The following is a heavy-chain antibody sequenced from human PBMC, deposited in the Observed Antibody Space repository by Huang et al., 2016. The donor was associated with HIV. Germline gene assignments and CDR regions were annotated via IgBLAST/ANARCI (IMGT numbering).Heavy chain of an antibody. J-gene: IGHJ4*02. Sequence: EVQLVESGGGLVKPGGSLRLSCAASGFTFKDAWMSWVRQTPGKGLEWVGLIKTKEDGGTTDYAAPVKGRFSRSRDDSKNTFYLQMNSLKSEDTAVYYCTTWARTSAGGNWGQGTLVSVSS. CDR3: TTWARTSAGGN. CDR1: GFTFKDAW. CDR2: IKTKEDGGTT. V-gene: IGHV3-15*01. D-gene: IGHD6-25*01.